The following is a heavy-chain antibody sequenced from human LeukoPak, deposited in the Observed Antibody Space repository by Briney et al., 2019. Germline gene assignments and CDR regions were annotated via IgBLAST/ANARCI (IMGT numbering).Heavy chain of an antibody. CDR1: RFTHYDYD. CDR3: AKAGLWFAELLHPTRFDY. J-gene: IGHJ4*02. D-gene: IGHD3-10*01. Sequence: PGGPVTLPCAVCRFTHYDYDMLWLRPAPGEGLEGGSDISWKSGSICYANSVKVRFTQSRDKAKSSLYLQINSLRSEDTALDCCAKAGLWFAELLHPTRFDYGGQGTLVTVSS. V-gene: IGHV3-9*01. CDR2: ISWKSGSI.